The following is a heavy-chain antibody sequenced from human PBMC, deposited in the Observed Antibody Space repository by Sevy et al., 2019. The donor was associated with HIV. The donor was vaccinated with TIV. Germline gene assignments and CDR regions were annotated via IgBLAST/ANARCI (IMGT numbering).Heavy chain of an antibody. CDR1: GFDFSIYS. Sequence: GGSLRLSCAASGFDFSIYSMSWVRQAPGKGLEWVSTLSFGCGKINYADSVKGRFTISKVKSKSSVYLQMNNMRVEDTAVYYCAREGCTKPHDYWGQGTLVTVSS. D-gene: IGHD2-8*01. CDR3: AREGCTKPHDY. J-gene: IGHJ4*02. CDR2: LSFGCGKI. V-gene: IGHV3-23*01.